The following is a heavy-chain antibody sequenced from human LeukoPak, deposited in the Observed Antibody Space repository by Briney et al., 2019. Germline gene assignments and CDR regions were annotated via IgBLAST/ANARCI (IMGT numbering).Heavy chain of an antibody. D-gene: IGHD5-12*01. CDR1: GFTFSSYE. CDR2: ISSSGSTI. V-gene: IGHV3-48*03. Sequence: GGSLRLSCAASGFTFSSYEMNWVRQAPGKGLEWVSYISSSGSTIYYADSVKGRFTISRDNAKNSLYLQMNSLRAEDTAVYYCARGTRSIGWLRSRPNYFDYWGQGTLVTVSS. CDR3: ARGTRSIGWLRSRPNYFDY. J-gene: IGHJ4*02.